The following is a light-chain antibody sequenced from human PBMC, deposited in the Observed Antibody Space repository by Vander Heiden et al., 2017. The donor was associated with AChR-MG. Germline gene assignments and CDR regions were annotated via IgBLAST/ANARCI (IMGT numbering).Light chain of an antibody. V-gene: IGKV3-20*01. CDR1: QSVSSSY. CDR3: LQYGSTRLT. CDR2: SAS. J-gene: IGKJ4*01. Sequence: EIVLTQSPGTLSLSPGERATLSCRASQSVSSSYLAWYQHKPGRAPRLLIYSASSRATGIPDRFSGSGSGTDFTLTIGRLEPEDFAVYYCLQYGSTRLTFGGGTKVEIK.